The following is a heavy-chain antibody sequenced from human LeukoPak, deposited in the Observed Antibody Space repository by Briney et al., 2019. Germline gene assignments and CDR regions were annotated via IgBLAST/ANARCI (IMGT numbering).Heavy chain of an antibody. V-gene: IGHV3-33*08. CDR3: ARDRGGYSYEIDY. CDR2: IWYDGSNK. CDR1: GFIFTSYA. D-gene: IGHD5-18*01. J-gene: IGHJ4*02. Sequence: GGSLRLSCAASGFIFTSYAMHWVRQAPGKGLEWVAVIWYDGSNKYYVDSVKGRFTISRDNSKNTLYLQMNSLRAEDTAVYYCARDRGGYSYEIDYWGQGTLVTVSS.